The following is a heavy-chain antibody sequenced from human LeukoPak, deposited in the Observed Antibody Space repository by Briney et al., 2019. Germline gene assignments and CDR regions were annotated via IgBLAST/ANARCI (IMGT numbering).Heavy chain of an antibody. J-gene: IGHJ4*02. V-gene: IGHV4-39*01. Sequence: PSETLSLTCTVSGGSISSSSYYWGWIRQPPGKGLEWIGSIYYSGSTYYNPSLKSRVTISVDTSKNQLSLKLSSVTAADTAVYYCARFKQRSGGSLTYFDYWGQGTLVTVSS. CDR1: GGSISSSSYY. CDR2: IYYSGST. D-gene: IGHD2-15*01. CDR3: ARFKQRSGGSLTYFDY.